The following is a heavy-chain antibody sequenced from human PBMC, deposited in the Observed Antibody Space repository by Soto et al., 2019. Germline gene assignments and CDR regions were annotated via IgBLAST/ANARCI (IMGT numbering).Heavy chain of an antibody. Sequence: DAVPVSSKTSGSTFSNYGIAWVRQAPGQPLEWLGWISLYSDGTNYAQKFQGRVSMTTDTSTTTAYMELRSLRSDDTAVYYCARVVPGAEAWFGPWGQGTLVTVSS. CDR1: GSTFSNYG. CDR2: ISLYSDGT. CDR3: ARVVPGAEAWFGP. V-gene: IGHV1-18*01. J-gene: IGHJ5*02. D-gene: IGHD2-2*01.